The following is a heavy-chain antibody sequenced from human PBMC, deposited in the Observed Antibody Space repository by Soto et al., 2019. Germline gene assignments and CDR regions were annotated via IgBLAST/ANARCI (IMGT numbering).Heavy chain of an antibody. V-gene: IGHV3-23*01. Sequence: GGSLRLSCAASGFTFSSYAMSWVRQAPGKGLEWVSAISGSGGSTYYADSVKGRFTISRDNSKNTLYLQMNSLRAEDTAVYYCATARDSSGYYTFRYYYYGMDVWGQGTTVTVSS. D-gene: IGHD3-22*01. J-gene: IGHJ6*02. CDR3: ATARDSSGYYTFRYYYYGMDV. CDR2: ISGSGGST. CDR1: GFTFSSYA.